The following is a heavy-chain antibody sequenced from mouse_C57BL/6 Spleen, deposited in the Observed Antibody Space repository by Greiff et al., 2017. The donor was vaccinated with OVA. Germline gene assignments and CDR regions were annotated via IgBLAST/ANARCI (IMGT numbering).Heavy chain of an antibody. CDR2: ISSGGSYT. CDR1: GFTFSSYG. V-gene: IGHV5-6*02. CDR3: ARRGAHYDYDDDYFYY. Sequence: EVMLVESGGDLVKPGGSLKLSCAASGFTFSSYGMSWVRQTPDKRLEWVATISSGGSYTYYPDSVKGRFTISRDNAKNTLYLQMSSLKSEDTAMYYCARRGAHYDYDDDYFYYWGQGTTLTVSS. D-gene: IGHD2-4*01. J-gene: IGHJ2*01.